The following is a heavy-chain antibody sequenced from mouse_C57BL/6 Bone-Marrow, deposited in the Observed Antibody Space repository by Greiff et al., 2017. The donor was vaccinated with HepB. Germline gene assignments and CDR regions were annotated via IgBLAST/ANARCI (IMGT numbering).Heavy chain of an antibody. CDR2: ISYDGSN. D-gene: IGHD1-1*01. CDR1: GYSITSGYY. Sequence: EVQLVESGPGLVKPSQSLSLTCSVTGYSITSGYYWNWIRQFPGNKLEWMGYISYDGSNNYNPSLKNRISITRDTSKNQFFLKLNSVTTEDTATYYCARPPHTTVVAIDIPHAMDYWGQGTSVTVSS. CDR3: ARPPHTTVVAIDIPHAMDY. V-gene: IGHV3-6*01. J-gene: IGHJ4*01.